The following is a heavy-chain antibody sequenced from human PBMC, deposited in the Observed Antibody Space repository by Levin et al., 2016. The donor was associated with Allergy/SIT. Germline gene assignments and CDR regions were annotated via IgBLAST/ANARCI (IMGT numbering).Heavy chain of an antibody. J-gene: IGHJ6*02. V-gene: IGHV5-10-1*01. D-gene: IGHD6-13*01. CDR1: GYSFTSYW. CDR3: ARSGTPWRIAAAETYYYYGMDV. Sequence: KVSCKGSGYSFTSYWVSWVRQMPGKGLEWMGRIDPSDSYTNYSPSFQGHVTISADKSISTAYLQWSSLKASDTAMYYCARSGTPWRIAAAETYYYYGMDVWGQGTTVTVSS. CDR2: IDPSDSYT.